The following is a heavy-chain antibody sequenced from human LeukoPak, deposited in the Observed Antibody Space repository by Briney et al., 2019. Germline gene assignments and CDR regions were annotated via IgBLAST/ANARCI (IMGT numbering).Heavy chain of an antibody. D-gene: IGHD3-10*01. CDR2: IYYSGST. V-gene: IGHV4-59*01. CDR3: AGRDYYGSASYYKAVDY. J-gene: IGHJ4*02. CDR1: GGSISSYY. Sequence: SETLSLTCTVSGGSISSYYWSWMRQPPGKGLEWIGYIYYSGSTNYNPSVKSRVTISVDTSKNQYCRRLGPVSAADAAVDYCAGRDYYGSASYYKAVDYWGQGTLVTVSS.